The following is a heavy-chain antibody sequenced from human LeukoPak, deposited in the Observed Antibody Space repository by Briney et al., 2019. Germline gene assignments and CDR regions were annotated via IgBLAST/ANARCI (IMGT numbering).Heavy chain of an antibody. Sequence: PSETLSLTCTVSGASLISYYWNWIRQPPGKGLEWIGYIYYNGSPNYNPSLKNRITMSQDTSKNRFSLRLTSVTAADTAVYYCARDSRSYERSGYYHFDYWGQGSLVTVSS. V-gene: IGHV4-59*01. D-gene: IGHD3-22*01. CDR2: IYYNGSP. CDR1: GASLISYY. CDR3: ARDSRSYERSGYYHFDY. J-gene: IGHJ4*02.